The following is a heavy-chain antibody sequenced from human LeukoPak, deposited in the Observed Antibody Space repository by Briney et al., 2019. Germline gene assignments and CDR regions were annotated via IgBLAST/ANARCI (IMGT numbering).Heavy chain of an antibody. V-gene: IGHV4-59*08. CDR3: ATTARHCSDY. CDR1: GGSISSYY. J-gene: IGHJ4*02. Sequence: PSETLSLTCTVSGGSISSYYWSWIRQPPGKGLEWIGYIYHSGSTNCNPSLKSRVTISVDTSKNQFSLKLSSVTAADTAVYYCATTARHCSDYWGQGTLVTVSS. CDR2: IYHSGST. D-gene: IGHD6-6*01.